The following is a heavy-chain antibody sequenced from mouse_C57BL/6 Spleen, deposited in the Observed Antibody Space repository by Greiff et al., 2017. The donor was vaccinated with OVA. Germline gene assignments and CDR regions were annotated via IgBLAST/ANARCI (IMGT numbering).Heavy chain of an antibody. D-gene: IGHD4-1*01. CDR3: ARHEEAAALGYAMDY. J-gene: IGHJ4*01. V-gene: IGHV1-62-2*01. Sequence: QVHVKQSGAELVKPGASVKLSCKASGYTFTEYTIHWVKQRSGQGLEWIGWFYPGSGSIKYNEKFKDKATLTADKSSSTVYMELSRLTSEDSAVYFCARHEEAAALGYAMDYWGQGTSVTVSS. CDR1: GYTFTEYT. CDR2: FYPGSGSI.